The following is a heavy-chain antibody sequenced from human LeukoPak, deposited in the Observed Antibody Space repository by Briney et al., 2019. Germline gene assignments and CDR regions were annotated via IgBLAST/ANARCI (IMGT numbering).Heavy chain of an antibody. CDR2: IYYSGST. CDR1: GGSISSYY. V-gene: IGHV4-59*08. J-gene: IGHJ3*02. Sequence: NPSETLSLTCAVSGGSISSYYWSWIRQPPGKRLEWIGYIYYSGSTNYNPSLKSRVTISVDTSKNQFSLKLSSVTASDTAVYYCARRAPMYSSGWYGDAFDIWGQGTMVTVSS. D-gene: IGHD6-19*01. CDR3: ARRAPMYSSGWYGDAFDI.